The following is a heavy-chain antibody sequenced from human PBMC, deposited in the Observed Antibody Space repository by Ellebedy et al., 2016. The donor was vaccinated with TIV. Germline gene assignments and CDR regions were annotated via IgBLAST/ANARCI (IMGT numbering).Heavy chain of an antibody. V-gene: IGHV4-39*01. CDR2: VYYSGSP. CDR1: GGSITSSSYY. CDR3: ARVRLGVHYDSGNYYKGPIDAFDI. J-gene: IGHJ3*02. Sequence: MPSETLSLTCTVSGGSITSSSYYWAWIRQPPGKGLEYIGSVYYSGSPYYNPSFKSRVTLSADTSKNQFSLNLRTVTAADTAVYYCARVRLGVHYDSGNYYKGPIDAFDIWGQGATVTISS. D-gene: IGHD3-10*01.